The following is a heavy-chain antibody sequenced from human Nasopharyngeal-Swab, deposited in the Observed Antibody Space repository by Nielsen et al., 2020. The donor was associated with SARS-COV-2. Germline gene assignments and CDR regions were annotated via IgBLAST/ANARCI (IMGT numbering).Heavy chain of an antibody. J-gene: IGHJ6*02. CDR1: GGSFSGYY. V-gene: IGHV4-34*09. CDR3: AREENGDYYGMDV. D-gene: IGHD4-17*01. Sequence: SETLSLTCAVYGGSFSGYYWSWIRQPPGKGLEWIGEINHSGSTNYNPSLKSRVTISVDTSKNQFSLKLSSVTAADTAVYYCAREENGDYYGMDVWGQGTTVTVSS. CDR2: INHSGST.